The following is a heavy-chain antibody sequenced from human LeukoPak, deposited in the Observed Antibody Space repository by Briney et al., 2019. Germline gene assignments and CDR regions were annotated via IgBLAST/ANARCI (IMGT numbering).Heavy chain of an antibody. D-gene: IGHD3-10*01. CDR1: GGSFSGYY. J-gene: IGHJ6*02. CDR3: ARVIITLGMDV. V-gene: IGHV4-34*01. CDR2: INHSGST. Sequence: SETLSLTCAVYGGSFSGYYWSWIRQPPGKGLEWIGEINHSGSTNYNPSLKSRVTISVDTSKNQFSPKLSSVTAADTAVYYCARVIITLGMDVWGQGTTVTVSS.